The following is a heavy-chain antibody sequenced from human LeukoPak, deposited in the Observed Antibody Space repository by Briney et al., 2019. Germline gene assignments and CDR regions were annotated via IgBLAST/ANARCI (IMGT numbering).Heavy chain of an antibody. CDR2: ISGSGGST. D-gene: IGHD3-10*01. Sequence: SGGSLRLSCAASGFTFSSYGMSWVRQAPGKGLEWVSAISGSGGSTYYAGSVKGRFTISRDNSKNTLYLQMNSLRAEDTAVYYCAKPLFGEVANGILKSFDYWGQGTLVTVSS. J-gene: IGHJ4*02. CDR3: AKPLFGEVANGILKSFDY. CDR1: GFTFSSYG. V-gene: IGHV3-23*01.